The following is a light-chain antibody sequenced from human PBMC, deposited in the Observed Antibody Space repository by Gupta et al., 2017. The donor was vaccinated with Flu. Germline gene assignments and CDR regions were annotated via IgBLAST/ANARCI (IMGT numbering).Light chain of an antibody. Sequence: DIQMTHSPSSLSASVGDRVTITCRASQGISSWLAWYQQKPGKAPKLLIYDASRLQSGVPSRFSGSGSGTDFTLTIISRQPEDFATYYCQQYNSYPLTFGGGTKVEIK. J-gene: IGKJ4*01. CDR2: DAS. V-gene: IGKV1D-12*01. CDR3: QQYNSYPLT. CDR1: QGISSW.